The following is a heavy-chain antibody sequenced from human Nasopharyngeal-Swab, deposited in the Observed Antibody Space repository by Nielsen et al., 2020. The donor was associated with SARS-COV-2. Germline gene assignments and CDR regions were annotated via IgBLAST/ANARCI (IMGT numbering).Heavy chain of an antibody. CDR1: GFTFDDYA. D-gene: IGHD3-10*01. Sequence: GGSLRLSCAASGFTFDDYAMHWVRQAPGKGLEWVARISWNGGSIGYADSVKGRFTISRDNAKNSVYLQMNSLRAEDTALYYCVKVGSASFYSHWGQGARLTVSS. CDR3: VKVGSASFYSH. J-gene: IGHJ4*02. V-gene: IGHV3-9*01. CDR2: ISWNGGSI.